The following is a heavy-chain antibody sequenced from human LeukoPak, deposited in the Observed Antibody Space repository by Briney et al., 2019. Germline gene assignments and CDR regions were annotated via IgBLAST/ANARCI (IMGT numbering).Heavy chain of an antibody. J-gene: IGHJ4*02. Sequence: PSETLSLTCTVSGGSISSYYWSWIRQPPGKGLEWIAYISDIGSINYNPSLKSRVTISLDTSKNQFSLKLSSVTAADTAVYYCAGHHPRNTVDFWGQGTLVTVST. D-gene: IGHD2/OR15-2a*01. V-gene: IGHV4-59*08. CDR3: AGHHPRNTVDF. CDR2: ISDIGSI. CDR1: GGSISSYY.